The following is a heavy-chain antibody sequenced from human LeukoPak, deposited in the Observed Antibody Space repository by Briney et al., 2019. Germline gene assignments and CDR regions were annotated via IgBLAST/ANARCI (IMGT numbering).Heavy chain of an antibody. D-gene: IGHD3-10*01. CDR2: INHRGST. CDR3: ARGRPGRYYGSGSYSLGY. Sequence: PETLSLTCAVYGGSFSGYYWSWIRQPPGKGLEWIGEINHRGSTNYNPSLKSRVTISVDTSKNQFSLKLSSVTAADTAVYYCARGRPGRYYGSGSYSLGYWGQGTLVTVSS. V-gene: IGHV4-34*01. CDR1: GGSFSGYY. J-gene: IGHJ4*02.